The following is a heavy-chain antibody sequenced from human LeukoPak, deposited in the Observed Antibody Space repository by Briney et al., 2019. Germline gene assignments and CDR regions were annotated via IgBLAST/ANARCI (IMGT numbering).Heavy chain of an antibody. Sequence: GGSLRLSCAASGFTFSSYGMHWVRQAPGKGLEWVAVISYDGSNKYYADSVKGRFTISRDNSKNTLYLQMNSLRAEDTAVYYCAKGWPELTSGYFDYWGQGTLVTVSS. CDR2: ISYDGSNK. D-gene: IGHD1-14*01. CDR3: AKGWPELTSGYFDY. CDR1: GFTFSSYG. V-gene: IGHV3-30*18. J-gene: IGHJ4*02.